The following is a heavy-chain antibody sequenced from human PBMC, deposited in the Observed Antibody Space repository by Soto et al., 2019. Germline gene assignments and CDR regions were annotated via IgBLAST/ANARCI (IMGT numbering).Heavy chain of an antibody. J-gene: IGHJ5*02. CDR3: ARGVNYYDSSGSSWFDP. CDR2: IFYSGNT. V-gene: IGHV4-39*07. Sequence: SETLSLTCTVSGDSISSSTYYWGWIRQPPGKGLEWIGSIFYSGNTYYNPSLKSRVTISVDRSKNQFSLKLNSVTAADTAVHYCARGVNYYDSSGSSWFDPWGQGALVTVSS. CDR1: GDSISSSTYY. D-gene: IGHD3-22*01.